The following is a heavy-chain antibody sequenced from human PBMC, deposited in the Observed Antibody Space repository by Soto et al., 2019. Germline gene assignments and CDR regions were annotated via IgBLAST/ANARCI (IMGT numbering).Heavy chain of an antibody. J-gene: IGHJ6*02. V-gene: IGHV1-69*13. D-gene: IGHD5-12*01. CDR1: GCTFNNYP. CDR2: SIPIFGTA. Sequence: SVKVSCKASGCTFNNYPITWVRQAPGEGLEWMGGSIPIFGTANYAQKFQGRVTISVDESTSTAYMELSSLRSEDTAVYYCARGRGYSGDDHYYYFDMDVWGQGTTVTVSS. CDR3: ARGRGYSGDDHYYYFDMDV.